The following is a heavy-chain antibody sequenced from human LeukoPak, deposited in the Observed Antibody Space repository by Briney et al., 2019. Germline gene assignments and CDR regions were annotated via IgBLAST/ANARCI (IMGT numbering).Heavy chain of an antibody. D-gene: IGHD2-8*02. Sequence: SETLSLTCTVSGGSISGGDYYWSWIPQHPGKGLVWIAYIYYSGNTYYNPSLKSRVTISVDTSKNQFSLKLSSVSAADTAVYYCARWQYWDTGGYFDYWGQGTLVTVSS. J-gene: IGHJ4*02. CDR2: IYYSGNT. CDR3: ARWQYWDTGGYFDY. CDR1: GGSISGGDYY. V-gene: IGHV4-31*03.